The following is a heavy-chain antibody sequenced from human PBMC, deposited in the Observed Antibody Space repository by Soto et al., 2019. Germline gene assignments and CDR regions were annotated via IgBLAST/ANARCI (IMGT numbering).Heavy chain of an antibody. CDR1: GFTFTNYW. Sequence: SGGSLRLSCAASGFTFTNYWMHWVRQAPGKGPEWVARKSSEGRRIGDPGAGKGRFTISRDNAKNTLYLQMNSLRAEDTAVYYCARDSYYESSRYYYEGGFDIWGQGTTVTVSS. D-gene: IGHD3-22*01. V-gene: IGHV3-74*01. J-gene: IGHJ3*02. CDR2: KSSEGRRI. CDR3: ARDSYYESSRYYYEGGFDI.